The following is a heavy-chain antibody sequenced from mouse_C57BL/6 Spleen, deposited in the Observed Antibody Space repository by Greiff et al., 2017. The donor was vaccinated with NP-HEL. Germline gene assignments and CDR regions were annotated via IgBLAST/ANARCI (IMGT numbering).Heavy chain of an antibody. J-gene: IGHJ1*03. CDR3: TSPLFITTVVATDWYFDV. D-gene: IGHD1-1*01. CDR1: GYTFTDYE. CDR2: IDPETGGT. V-gene: IGHV1-15*01. Sequence: VQLQQSGAELVRPGASVTLSCKASGYTFTDYEMHWVKQTPVHGLEWIGAIDPETGGTAYNQKFKGKAILTADKSSSTAYMELRSLTSEDSAVYYCTSPLFITTVVATDWYFDVWGTGTTVTVSS.